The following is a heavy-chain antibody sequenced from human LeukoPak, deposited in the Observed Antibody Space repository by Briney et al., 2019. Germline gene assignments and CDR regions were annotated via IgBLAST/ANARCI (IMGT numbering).Heavy chain of an antibody. CDR3: ARHRNIYSSWYGDAFDI. V-gene: IGHV3-20*01. CDR1: GFTSDDYG. Sequence: GGSLRLSCAASGFTSDDYGMSWVRQPPGKGLEWVWGINWNGGSTGYADSVKGRFTISRDNAKNSLYLQMNSLRAEDTALYHCARHRNIYSSWYGDAFDIWGQGTMVTVSS. J-gene: IGHJ3*02. CDR2: INWNGGST. D-gene: IGHD6-13*01.